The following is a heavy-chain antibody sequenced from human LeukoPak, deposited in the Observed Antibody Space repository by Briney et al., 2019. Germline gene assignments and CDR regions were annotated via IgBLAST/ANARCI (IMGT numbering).Heavy chain of an antibody. CDR1: GYTFTSYY. CDR3: ARARPTNWYFDL. CDR2: INPSGGST. D-gene: IGHD5-12*01. J-gene: IGHJ2*01. Sequence: ASVKVSCKASGYTFTSYYMHWVRQAPGQGLEWMGIINPSGGSTSYAQKFQGRVTMTRDTSTSTVYMELSSLRCEDTAVYYCARARPTNWYFDLWGRGTLVTVSS. V-gene: IGHV1-46*01.